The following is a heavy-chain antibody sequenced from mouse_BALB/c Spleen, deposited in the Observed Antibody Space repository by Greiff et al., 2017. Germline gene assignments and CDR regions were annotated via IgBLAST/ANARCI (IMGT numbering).Heavy chain of an antibody. CDR1: GFNIKDYY. D-gene: IGHD1-1*01. CDR2: IDPENGDT. Sequence: QLQQSGAELVRSGASVKLSCTASGFNIKDYYMHWVKQRPEQGLEWIGWIDPENGDTEYAPKFQGKATMTADTSSNTAYLQLSSLTSEDTAVYYCNADYYGFYYWGQGTTLTVSS. V-gene: IGHV14-4*02. CDR3: NADYYGFYY. J-gene: IGHJ2*01.